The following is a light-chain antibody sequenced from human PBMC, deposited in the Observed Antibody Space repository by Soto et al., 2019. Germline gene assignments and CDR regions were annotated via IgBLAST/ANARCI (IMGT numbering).Light chain of an antibody. Sequence: EIVLTQSPGTLSLSPGERATLPCRASPSVSSNFVAWYQQKPGQAPRLLISGAFNRATGVPDRFSGSGSGTDFTLTISRLEPEDFAVYYCQQYNNWPRTFGQGTKVDI. CDR3: QQYNNWPRT. CDR1: PSVSSNF. V-gene: IGKV3-20*01. J-gene: IGKJ1*01. CDR2: GAF.